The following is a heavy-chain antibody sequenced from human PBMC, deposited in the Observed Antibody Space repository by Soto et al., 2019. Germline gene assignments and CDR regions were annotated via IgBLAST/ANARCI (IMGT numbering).Heavy chain of an antibody. V-gene: IGHV4-4*02. CDR1: GASIPGDTW. J-gene: IGHJ6*02. CDR3: ATQGFYRMGV. CDR2: IHHSGAT. Sequence: SDTLYLTCAVPGASIPGDTWWSWVRQPPGKGLEWIGEIHHSGATNYNPSLKSRVTISVDKSKNQFSLKLNSVTAADTAMFYCATQGFYRMGVWGRGTTVS.